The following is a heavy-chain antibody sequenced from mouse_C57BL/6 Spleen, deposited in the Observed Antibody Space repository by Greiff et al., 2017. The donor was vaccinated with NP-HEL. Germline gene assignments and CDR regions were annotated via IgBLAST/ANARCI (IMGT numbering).Heavy chain of an antibody. D-gene: IGHD3-3*01. CDR1: GFTFSSYA. CDR2: ISDGGSYT. CDR3: ARDLRDQAWFAY. V-gene: IGHV5-4*01. J-gene: IGHJ3*01. Sequence: EVQRVESGGGLVKPGGSLKLSCAASGFTFSSYAMSWVRQTPEKRLEWVATISDGGSYTYYPDNVKGRFTISRDNAKNNLYLQMSHLKSEDTAMYYCARDLRDQAWFAYWGQGTLVTVSA.